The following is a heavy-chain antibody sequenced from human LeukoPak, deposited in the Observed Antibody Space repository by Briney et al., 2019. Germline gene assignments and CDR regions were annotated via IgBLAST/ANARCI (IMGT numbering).Heavy chain of an antibody. CDR3: AVGSGNYYQIDY. V-gene: IGHV3-66*01. D-gene: IGHD3-10*01. CDR2: IYSGGST. CDR1: GFTFSSYA. J-gene: IGHJ4*02. Sequence: GGSLRLSCAASGFTFSSYAMSWVRQAPGKGLEWVSVIYSGGSTYYADSVKGRFTISRDNSKNTLYLQMNSLRAEDTAVYYCAVGSGNYYQIDYWGQGTLVTVSS.